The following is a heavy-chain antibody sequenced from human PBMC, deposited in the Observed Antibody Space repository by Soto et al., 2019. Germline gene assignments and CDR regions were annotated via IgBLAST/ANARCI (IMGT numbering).Heavy chain of an antibody. CDR2: INANNGNT. J-gene: IGHJ1*01. CDR3: ARGGSSWSAEYYQH. V-gene: IGHV1-18*01. CDR1: GYTFTNYG. D-gene: IGHD6-13*01. Sequence: QVQLVQSGAEVKKPGASVKVSCKASGYTFTNYGISWVRQAPGQGPEWMGWINANNGNTKYAETLQGRATMTTDTSTSTAYMELRSLRSDDTAVYYCARGGSSWSAEYYQHWGQGTLVIVSS.